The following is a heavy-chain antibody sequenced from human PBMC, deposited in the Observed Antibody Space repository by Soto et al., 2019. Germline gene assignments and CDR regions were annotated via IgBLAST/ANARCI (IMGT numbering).Heavy chain of an antibody. CDR3: ARDPYYYDSSGPHFDP. Sequence: ASVKVSCKASGYTFTRYGISWVRQAPGQGLEWMGWISAYNGNTNYAQKLQGRVTMTTDTSTSTAYMELRSLRSDDTAVYYCARDPYYYDSSGPHFDPWGQGTLVTVSS. CDR2: ISAYNGNT. V-gene: IGHV1-18*01. CDR1: GYTFTRYG. J-gene: IGHJ5*02. D-gene: IGHD3-22*01.